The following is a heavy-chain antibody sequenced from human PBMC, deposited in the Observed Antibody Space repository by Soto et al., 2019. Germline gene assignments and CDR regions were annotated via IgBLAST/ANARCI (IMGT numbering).Heavy chain of an antibody. CDR1: GFTFSSYS. CDR3: ARGPQWLAYHFDY. D-gene: IGHD6-19*01. J-gene: IGHJ4*02. CDR2: ISSSSSYI. V-gene: IGHV3-21*01. Sequence: GSLRLSCAASGFTFSSYSMNWVRQAPGKGLEWVSSISSSSSYIYYADSVKGRFTISRDNAKNSLYLQMNSLRAEDTAVYYCARGPQWLAYHFDYWGQGTLVTVSS.